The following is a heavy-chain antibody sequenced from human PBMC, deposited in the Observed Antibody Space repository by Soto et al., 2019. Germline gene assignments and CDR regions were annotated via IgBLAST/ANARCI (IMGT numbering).Heavy chain of an antibody. D-gene: IGHD1-1*01. Sequence: SETMSLTCSVSGVSIGSTNHYGDWIRQPPGKGLEWIGSIYYIGNTYYNPSLKSRVTISIDTSENQFSLRLNSVTAADTAVYFCARRGSAVSVATGFDPWGQGTPVTVSS. CDR3: ARRGSAVSVATGFDP. CDR2: IYYIGNT. V-gene: IGHV4-39*01. CDR1: GVSIGSTNHY. J-gene: IGHJ5*02.